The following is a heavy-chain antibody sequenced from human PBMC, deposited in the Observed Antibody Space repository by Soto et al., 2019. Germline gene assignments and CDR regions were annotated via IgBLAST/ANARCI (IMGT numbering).Heavy chain of an antibody. V-gene: IGHV3-7*01. D-gene: IGHD2-2*01. CDR2: IKQDGSEK. J-gene: IGHJ3*02. Sequence: GGSLRLSCAASGFTFSSYWMSWVRQAPGKGLEWVANIKQDGSEKYYVDSVKGRFTISRDNAKNSLYLQMNSLRAEDTAVYYCARDHPRYCSSTSCYGDRGAFDIWGQGTMVTVSS. CDR1: GFTFSSYW. CDR3: ARDHPRYCSSTSCYGDRGAFDI.